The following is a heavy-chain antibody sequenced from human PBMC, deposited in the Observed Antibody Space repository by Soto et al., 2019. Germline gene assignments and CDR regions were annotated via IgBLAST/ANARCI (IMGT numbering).Heavy chain of an antibody. D-gene: IGHD6-6*01. CDR2: INPNSGGT. J-gene: IGHJ6*02. V-gene: IGHV1-2*02. Sequence: RASVKVSCKASGYTFTGYYMHWVRQAPGQGLEWMGWINPNSGGTNYAQKFQGRVTMTRDTSISTAYMELSRLRSDDTAVYYCASRRAEQLVDYYYYGMDVWGQGTTVTVSS. CDR1: GYTFTGYY. CDR3: ASRRAEQLVDYYYYGMDV.